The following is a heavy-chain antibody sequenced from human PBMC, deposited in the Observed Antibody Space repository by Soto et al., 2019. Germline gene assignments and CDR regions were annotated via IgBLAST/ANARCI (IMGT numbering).Heavy chain of an antibody. CDR3: ERRHDAFDV. CDR2: ISNDGSNK. Sequence: QVQLVESGGGVVQPGRSLRLSCAASGFTFRSYAMHWVRQAPGKGLEWVAVISNDGSNKYYADSVKGRFTISRDNSKNTLYLQMNSLSTEDTAVYYCERRHDAFDVWGQGTMVTVSS. V-gene: IGHV3-30-3*01. J-gene: IGHJ3*01. CDR1: GFTFRSYA.